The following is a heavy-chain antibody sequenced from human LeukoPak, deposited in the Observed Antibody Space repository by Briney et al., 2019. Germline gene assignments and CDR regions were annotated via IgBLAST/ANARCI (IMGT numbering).Heavy chain of an antibody. CDR3: ARDVDTAMVTIFDY. D-gene: IGHD5-18*01. V-gene: IGHV3-11*04. CDR2: ISSSGSTI. Sequence: GGSLRLSCAASGFTFSDYYMSWIRQAPGKGLEWVSYISSSGSTIYYADSVKGRFTISRDNAKNSLYLQMNSLRAEDTAVYYCARDVDTAMVTIFDYWGQGTLVTVSS. J-gene: IGHJ4*02. CDR1: GFTFSDYY.